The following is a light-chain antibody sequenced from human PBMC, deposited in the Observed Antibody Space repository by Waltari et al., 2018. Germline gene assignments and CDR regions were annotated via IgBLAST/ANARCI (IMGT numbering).Light chain of an antibody. J-gene: IGKJ2*01. Sequence: EVVLTQSPGTLSLSPGERATLSCRASQTVSRSRIAWYLQKPGQAPRLLIYGASGRATGTPDRFSGSGSGTDFSLTISRVEPEDFAVYYCQQFGSSVLYTFGQGTKLEIK. CDR1: QTVSRSR. V-gene: IGKV3-20*01. CDR2: GAS. CDR3: QQFGSSVLYT.